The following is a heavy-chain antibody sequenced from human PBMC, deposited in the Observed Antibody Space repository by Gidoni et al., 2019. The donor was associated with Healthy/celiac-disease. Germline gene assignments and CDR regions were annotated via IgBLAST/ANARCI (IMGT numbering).Heavy chain of an antibody. CDR2: ISSISSYI. V-gene: IGHV3-21*01. CDR1: GFTFRSYI. D-gene: IGHD1-26*01. Sequence: EVQLVESGGGLVKPGGPLGLPCSAPGFTFRSYIMNWVTQAQGNGLELVSSISSISSYIDYADSVKGRFTSSRDNAKNSLYLQMNSLRAEDTAVYYCARDGRWELLAPLYYGMDVWGQGTTVTVSS. J-gene: IGHJ6*02. CDR3: ARDGRWELLAPLYYGMDV.